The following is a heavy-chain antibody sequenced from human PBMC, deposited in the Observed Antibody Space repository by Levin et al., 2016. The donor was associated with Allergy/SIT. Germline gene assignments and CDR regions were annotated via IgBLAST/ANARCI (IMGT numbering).Heavy chain of an antibody. CDR3: AKELLITMVRGVGFDY. CDR1: GFTFSSYA. Sequence: ETLSLTCAASGFTFSSYAMSWVRQAPGKGLEWVSAISGSGGSTYYADSVKGRFTISRDNSKNTLYLQMNSLRAEDTAVYYCAKELLITMVRGVGFDYWGQGTLVTVSS. V-gene: IGHV3-23*01. J-gene: IGHJ4*02. D-gene: IGHD3-10*01. CDR2: ISGSGGST.